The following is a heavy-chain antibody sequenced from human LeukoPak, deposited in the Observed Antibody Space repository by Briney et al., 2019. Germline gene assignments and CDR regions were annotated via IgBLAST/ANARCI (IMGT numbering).Heavy chain of an antibody. D-gene: IGHD6-13*01. CDR3: ARGIAAAGTVDGAFDI. J-gene: IGHJ3*02. CDR2: INTNSGGR. V-gene: IGHV1-2*02. Sequence: ASVKVSCKASGYTFTGYYKHWVRQAHGQGLEWMGWINTNSGGRNYAQKFQGRVTMTRDTANRKAYMELSRLRSDDTAVYYCARGIAAAGTVDGAFDIWGQGTMVTVSS. CDR1: GYTFTGYY.